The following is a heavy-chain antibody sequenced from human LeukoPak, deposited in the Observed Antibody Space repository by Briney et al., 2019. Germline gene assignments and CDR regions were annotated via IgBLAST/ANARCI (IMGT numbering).Heavy chain of an antibody. CDR2: SFYPGST. D-gene: IGHD3-22*01. CDR1: GASISGYY. V-gene: IGHV4-59*08. J-gene: IGHJ1*01. Sequence: SETLSLTCSVSGASISGYYWSWIRQSPGKGLEWIGYSFYPGSTNYRPSLKGRVTISVDTSKNQFSLKLSSVTAADTAVYYCARQSYEVITHWGQGTLVTVSS. CDR3: ARQSYEVITH.